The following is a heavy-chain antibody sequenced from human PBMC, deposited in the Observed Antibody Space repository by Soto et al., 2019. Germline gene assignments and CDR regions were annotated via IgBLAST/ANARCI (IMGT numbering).Heavy chain of an antibody. CDR1: GFPFSSYA. CDR3: ARDPGFGVVINIVYN. CDR2: ISYDGSNK. D-gene: IGHD3-3*01. V-gene: IGHV3-30-3*01. Sequence: LRLSCAASGFPFSSYAMHWVRQAPGKGLEWVAVISYDGSNKYYADSVKGRFTISRDNSKNTLYLQMNSLRAEDTAVYYCARDPGFGVVINIVYNWGQGSLVTVAS. J-gene: IGHJ4*02.